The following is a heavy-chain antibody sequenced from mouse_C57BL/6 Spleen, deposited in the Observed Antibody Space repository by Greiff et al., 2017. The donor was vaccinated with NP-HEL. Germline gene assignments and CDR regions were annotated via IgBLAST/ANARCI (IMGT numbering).Heavy chain of an antibody. Sequence: EVKLVESGGGLVKPGGSLKLSCAASGFTFSDYGMHWVRQAPEKGLEWVAYISSGSSTIYYAATVKGRFTISRDNAKNTLFLQMTSLRSEDTAMYYGARRDYYGSHYLDYWGQGTTLSVAS. CDR3: ARRDYYGSHYLDY. CDR2: ISSGSSTI. J-gene: IGHJ2*01. V-gene: IGHV5-17*01. D-gene: IGHD1-1*01. CDR1: GFTFSDYG.